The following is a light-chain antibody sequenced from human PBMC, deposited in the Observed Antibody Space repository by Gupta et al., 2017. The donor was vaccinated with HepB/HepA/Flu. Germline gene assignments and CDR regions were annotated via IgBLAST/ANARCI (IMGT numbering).Light chain of an antibody. CDR3: QHRHSYPIT. V-gene: IGKV1-9*01. Sequence: DIQLTQSPSFLSASVGDRVSITCRASQGISNYLAWYQQTPGKAPKLLIYTASTLQSGVPSRFSGSGSGTEFTLTINSLQPEDFATYYFQHRHSYPITFGQGTRLEIK. CDR1: QGISNY. CDR2: TAS. J-gene: IGKJ5*01.